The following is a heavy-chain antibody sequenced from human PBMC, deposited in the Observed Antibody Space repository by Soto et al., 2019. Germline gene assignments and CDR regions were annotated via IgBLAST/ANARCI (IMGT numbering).Heavy chain of an antibody. CDR3: GRVIEGATRHTDFDS. Sequence: SETLSLTCAVSGVSIHNSHSFWAWIRQPPGKGLEFIGGVYYSGGANYNPSLKSRVTISVDTSKNQFSLTLNSVTAADTAVYHCGRVIEGATRHTDFDSWGQGTLVTVS. V-gene: IGHV4-39*01. D-gene: IGHD3-22*01. J-gene: IGHJ5*01. CDR1: GVSIHNSHSF. CDR2: VYYSGGA.